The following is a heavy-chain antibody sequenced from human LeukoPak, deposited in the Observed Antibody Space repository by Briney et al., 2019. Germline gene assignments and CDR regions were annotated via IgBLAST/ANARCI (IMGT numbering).Heavy chain of an antibody. J-gene: IGHJ5*02. CDR2: ISAYNGNT. V-gene: IGHV1-18*01. D-gene: IGHD3-22*01. Sequence: ASVKVSCKASGYTFTSYGISWVRQAPGQGLEWMGWISAYNGNTNYAQKLQGRVTMTTDTSTSTAYMELRSLRSDDTAVYYCATGVYYYDSSGYFPWGQGTLVTVSS. CDR3: ATGVYYYDSSGYFP. CDR1: GYTFTSYG.